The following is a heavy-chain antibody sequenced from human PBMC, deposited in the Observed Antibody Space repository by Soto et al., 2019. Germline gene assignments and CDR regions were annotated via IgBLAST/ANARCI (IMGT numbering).Heavy chain of an antibody. Sequence: SETLSLTCAVSGGSISSSNWWSWVRQPPGKGLEWIGEIYHSGSTNYNPSLKSRVTISVDKSKNQFYLKLSSVTAADTAVYYCARDRRAAAAFNYGMDVWGQGTTVTVSS. CDR2: IYHSGST. J-gene: IGHJ6*02. CDR1: GGSISSSNW. V-gene: IGHV4-4*02. D-gene: IGHD6-13*01. CDR3: ARDRRAAAAFNYGMDV.